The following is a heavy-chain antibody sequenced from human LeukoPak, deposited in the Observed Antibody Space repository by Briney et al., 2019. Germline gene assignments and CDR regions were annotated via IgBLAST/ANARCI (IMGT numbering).Heavy chain of an antibody. CDR3: ARGDGYGHGDNYRTGEVAY. CDR2: IYYTGSA. CDR1: GGAISRSSYH. J-gene: IGHJ4*02. Sequence: SETLSLTCTVSGGAISRSSYHWGWIRQPPGKGLEWIGSIYYTGSAYYNPSLKSRVTIPVDTSKNQFSLKVNSVTAADTAVYYCARGDGYGHGDNYRTGEVAYWGQGTLVTVSS. V-gene: IGHV4-39*01. D-gene: IGHD5-24*01.